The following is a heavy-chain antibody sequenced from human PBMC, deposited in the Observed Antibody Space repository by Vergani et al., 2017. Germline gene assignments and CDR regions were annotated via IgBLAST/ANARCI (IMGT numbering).Heavy chain of an antibody. D-gene: IGHD1-1*01. CDR3: ARYFLTRVTTLDYYYLGV. Sequence: QVQLVESGGGEVQPGRSLRLSCSVAGFPFSDYGLHWVRQAPGKGLEWVSVISYYGHKNNYSDAVKGRFTISRDNSKKKLYLEMNVLRAKDTAVYYCARYFLTRVTTLDYYYLGVCVGGTTVAVCS. V-gene: IGHV3-30*03. CDR2: ISYYGHKN. CDR1: GFPFSDYG. J-gene: IGHJ6*03.